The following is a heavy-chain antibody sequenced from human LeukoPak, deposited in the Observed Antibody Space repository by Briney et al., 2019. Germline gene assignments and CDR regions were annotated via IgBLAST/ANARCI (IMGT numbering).Heavy chain of an antibody. J-gene: IGHJ4*02. CDR3: ARDAPYYYDSFGYRLSYFDY. Sequence: GGSLRLSCAASGFTFSSYGMHWVRQAPGKGLEWVAVISYDGSNKYYADSVKGRFTISRDNSKNTLYLQMNSLRAEDTAVYYCARDAPYYYDSFGYRLSYFDYWGQGTLVTVSS. CDR1: GFTFSSYG. D-gene: IGHD3-22*01. CDR2: ISYDGSNK. V-gene: IGHV3-30*03.